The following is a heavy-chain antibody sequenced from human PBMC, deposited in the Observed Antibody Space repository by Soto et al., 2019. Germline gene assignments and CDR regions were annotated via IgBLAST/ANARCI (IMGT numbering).Heavy chain of an antibody. J-gene: IGHJ4*02. CDR3: AREKVQLWSFEC. D-gene: IGHD3-10*01. CDR1: GYTFTSYG. V-gene: IGHV1-18*01. CDR2: ISAYNGNT. Sequence: ASVKVSCKASGYTFTSYGISWVRQAPGQRLEWMGWISAYNGNTKYEQKLQGRVTMTTDTSTSTAYMELRSLRSDDTGVYYCAREKVQLWSFECWGQGTLVTVSS.